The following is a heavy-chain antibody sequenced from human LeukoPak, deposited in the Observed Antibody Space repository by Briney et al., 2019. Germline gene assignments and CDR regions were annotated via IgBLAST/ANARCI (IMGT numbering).Heavy chain of an antibody. D-gene: IGHD1-1*01. CDR2: ISYDGSNK. CDR3: AKAGIGADGAGFLCEY. V-gene: IGHV3-30*18. J-gene: IGHJ4*02. Sequence: GRSLRLSCAASGFTFSSYGMHWVRQAPGKGLEWVAVISYDGSNKYYADSVKGRFTISRYNSKNTLYLQMSSLRVEDTGIYYCAKAGIGADGAGFLCEYWGQGTLVTVSS. CDR1: GFTFSSYG.